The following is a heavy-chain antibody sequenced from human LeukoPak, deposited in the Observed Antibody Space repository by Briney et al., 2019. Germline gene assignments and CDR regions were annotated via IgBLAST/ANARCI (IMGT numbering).Heavy chain of an antibody. Sequence: GASVKVSCKASGYTFTTYDINWVRQVPGQGLEWMGWMNPNNGDTGYAQKFQGRVTITRDTSKTTVYMELRSLTSEDTASFYCARGQWGSYGSWYFDYWGQGSLVTVSS. CDR1: GYTFTTYD. J-gene: IGHJ4*02. D-gene: IGHD3-16*01. CDR2: MNPNNGDT. V-gene: IGHV1-8*01. CDR3: ARGQWGSYGSWYFDY.